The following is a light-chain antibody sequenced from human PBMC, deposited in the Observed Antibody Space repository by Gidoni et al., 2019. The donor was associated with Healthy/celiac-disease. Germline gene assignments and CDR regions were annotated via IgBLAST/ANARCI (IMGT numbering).Light chain of an antibody. J-gene: IGKJ4*01. V-gene: IGKV1-33*01. CDR1: QDISKH. CDR3: QQYEDLPLT. CDR2: NAA. Sequence: DIQMTQSPTSLSASVGDRVTITCQASQDISKHLHWYQQKPGKPPKLLIYNAAALGSGVPSRFGGSGSGTDYTLTISSLQTEDFATYYCQQYEDLPLTFGGGTKVDFK.